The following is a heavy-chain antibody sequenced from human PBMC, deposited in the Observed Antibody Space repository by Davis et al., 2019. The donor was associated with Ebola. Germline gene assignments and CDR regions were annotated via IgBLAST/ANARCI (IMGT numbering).Heavy chain of an antibody. CDR2: IYYSGST. Sequence: SETLSLTCTVSGGSISSSSYYWGWIRQPPGKGLEWIGSIYYSGSTYYNPSLKSRVTISVDKSKNQFSLKLSSVTAADTAVYYCARDPTYYDFWSGYFDYWGQGTLVTVSS. CDR3: ARDPTYYDFWSGYFDY. D-gene: IGHD3-3*01. CDR1: GGSISSSSYY. J-gene: IGHJ4*02. V-gene: IGHV4-39*07.